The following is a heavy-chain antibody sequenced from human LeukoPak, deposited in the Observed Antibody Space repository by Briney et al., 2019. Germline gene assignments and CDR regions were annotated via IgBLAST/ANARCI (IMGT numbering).Heavy chain of an antibody. CDR1: GFTFSSYC. CDR2: ISYDGSNK. CDR3: AKAYDFWSGYYLDY. D-gene: IGHD3-3*01. Sequence: GGSLRLSCAASGFTFSSYCMHWVRQAPGKGLEWVAVISYDGSNKYYADSVKGRFTISRDNSKNTLYLQMNSLRAEDTAVYYRAKAYDFWSGYYLDYWGQGTLVTVSS. J-gene: IGHJ4*02. V-gene: IGHV3-30*18.